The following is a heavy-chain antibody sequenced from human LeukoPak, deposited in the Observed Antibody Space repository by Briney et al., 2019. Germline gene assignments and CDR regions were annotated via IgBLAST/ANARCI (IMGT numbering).Heavy chain of an antibody. D-gene: IGHD5-24*01. J-gene: IGHJ4*02. CDR2: INPSGGST. CDR1: GYTFTSYA. Sequence: ASVKVSCKAAGYTFTSYAMNWVRQAPGQGLEWMGIINPSGGSTSYAQKFQGRVTMTRDTSTSTVYMELSSLRSEDTAVYYCARVSVNYLYYFDYWGQGTLVTVSS. V-gene: IGHV1-46*01. CDR3: ARVSVNYLYYFDY.